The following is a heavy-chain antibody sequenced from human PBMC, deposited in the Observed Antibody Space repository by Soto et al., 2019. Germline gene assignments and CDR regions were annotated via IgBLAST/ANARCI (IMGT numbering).Heavy chain of an antibody. J-gene: IGHJ6*02. D-gene: IGHD3-9*01. V-gene: IGHV5-51*07. CDR2: IYPGDSDT. Sequence: PGESLKISCKGSGYSFTSYWIGWVHQMPGKGLEWMGIIYPGDSDTRYSPSFQGQVTISADKSISTAYLQWSSLKASDTAMYYCASPSRSNYDILTGYPHYYYYGMDVWGQGTTVTVSS. CDR3: ASPSRSNYDILTGYPHYYYYGMDV. CDR1: GYSFTSYW.